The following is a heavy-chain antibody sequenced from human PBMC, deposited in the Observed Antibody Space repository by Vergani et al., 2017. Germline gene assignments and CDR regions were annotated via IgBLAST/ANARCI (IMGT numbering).Heavy chain of an antibody. J-gene: IGHJ6*02. CDR1: GGTFNRYA. CDR2: IIPIFGTP. CDR3: AREVEYSYGQYGMDV. Sequence: QVQLVQSGAEVKESGSSVKVSCKASGGTFNRYAISWVRQAPGQGLEWMGRIIPIFGTPNYAQKFQGRATITADESTSTAYMELGSLRSDDTAVYYCAREVEYSYGQYGMDVWGQGTTVTVSS. V-gene: IGHV1-69*18. D-gene: IGHD6-6*01.